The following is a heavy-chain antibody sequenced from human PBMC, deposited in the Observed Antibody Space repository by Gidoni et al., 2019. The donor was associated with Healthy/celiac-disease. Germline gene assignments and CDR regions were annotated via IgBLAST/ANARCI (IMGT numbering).Heavy chain of an antibody. J-gene: IGHJ5*02. D-gene: IGHD1-7*01. Sequence: QVQLQESGPGLVKPSETLSLTCAVAGYFISSGYYWGWIRQPPGKGLEWIGSIYHSGRTYYNPSLKSRVTISVDTSKNQFSLKLSSVTAADTAVYYCARGLGWNYARFDPWGQGTLVTVSS. CDR2: IYHSGRT. CDR3: ARGLGWNYARFDP. CDR1: GYFISSGYY. V-gene: IGHV4-38-2*01.